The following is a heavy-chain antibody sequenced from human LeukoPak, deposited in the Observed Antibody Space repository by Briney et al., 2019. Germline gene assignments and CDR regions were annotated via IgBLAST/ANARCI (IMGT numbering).Heavy chain of an antibody. D-gene: IGHD6-19*01. CDR2: MNPISGNT. V-gene: IGHV1-8*01. J-gene: IGHJ6*03. CDR1: GYTFTSYD. CDR3: ARGPGSSGKYYYYMDV. Sequence: ASVKVSCKASGYTFTSYDINWVRQATGQGLEWMGWMNPISGNTGYAQKFQGRVTMTRNTSISTAYMELSSLRSEDTAVYYCARGPGSSGKYYYYMDVWGKGTTVTVPS.